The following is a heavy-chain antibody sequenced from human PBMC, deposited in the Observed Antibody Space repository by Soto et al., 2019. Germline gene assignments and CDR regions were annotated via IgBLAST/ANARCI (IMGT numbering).Heavy chain of an antibody. J-gene: IGHJ4*02. Sequence: QVQLVQSGAEVKKPGASVKVSCKASGYTFTSYYMHWVRQAPGQGLEWMGIINPSGGSTSYAQKFQGRVTMTRDTSTSTVYMERSSLRSEDTAVYYCALTASVTPYFDYWGQGTLVTVSS. D-gene: IGHD4-17*01. CDR1: GYTFTSYY. CDR3: ALTASVTPYFDY. V-gene: IGHV1-46*01. CDR2: INPSGGST.